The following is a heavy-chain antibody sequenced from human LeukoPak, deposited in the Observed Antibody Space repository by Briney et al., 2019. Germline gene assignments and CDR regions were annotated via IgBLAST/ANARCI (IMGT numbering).Heavy chain of an antibody. Sequence: ASVKVSCKASGYTFTSYGISWVRQAPGQGLEWMGWISAYNGNTNYAQKLQGRVTMTTDTSTSTAYMELRSLRSDDTAVYYCARTAVYNWNPLPSYYYYMDVWGKGTTVTISS. J-gene: IGHJ6*03. CDR3: ARTAVYNWNPLPSYYYYMDV. CDR1: GYTFTSYG. D-gene: IGHD1-1*01. V-gene: IGHV1-18*01. CDR2: ISAYNGNT.